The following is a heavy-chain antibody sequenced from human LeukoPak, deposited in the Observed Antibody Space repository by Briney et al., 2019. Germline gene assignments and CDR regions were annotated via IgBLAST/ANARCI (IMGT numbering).Heavy chain of an antibody. V-gene: IGHV4-34*01. CDR3: AIGLHMPPSSGSSWYH. D-gene: IGHD6-13*01. Sequence: SETLSLTCAVYGGSFSGYYWSWLRQPPGKGLEWIGEINHSGSTNYNPSLKSRVTISVDTSKNQFSLKLSSVTAADTAVYYCAIGLHMPPSSGSSWYHWGQGTLVTVSS. CDR1: GGSFSGYY. J-gene: IGHJ5*02. CDR2: INHSGST.